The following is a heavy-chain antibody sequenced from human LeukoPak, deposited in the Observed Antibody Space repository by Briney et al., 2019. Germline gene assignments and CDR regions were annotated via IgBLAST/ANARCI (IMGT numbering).Heavy chain of an antibody. D-gene: IGHD6-19*01. CDR3: ARESSDWFSDAFDI. J-gene: IGHJ3*02. CDR1: GFTFSSYS. Sequence: PGGSLRLSCAASGFTFSSYSVNWVRQAPGKGLVWVSRINSDGNRTNYADFVKGRFTISRDNAKNTLYVQINSLRAEDTAVHYCARESSDWFSDAFDIWGQGTVVTVSS. V-gene: IGHV3-74*01. CDR2: INSDGNRT.